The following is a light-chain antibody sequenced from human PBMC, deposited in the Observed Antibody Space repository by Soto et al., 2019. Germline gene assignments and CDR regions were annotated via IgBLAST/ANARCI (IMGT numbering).Light chain of an antibody. J-gene: IGKJ4*02. V-gene: IGKV1-5*03. CDR2: KAS. Sequence: DIQLTQSHATLSLSLGERATLTCRASQAISSWLVWYQQKPGKAPKLLIYKASTLPGGVPSRFSGRKVGTQFILTIDSLQPEDFATYYCQQVKSYPRTFGGGTKVDIK. CDR1: QAISSW. CDR3: QQVKSYPRT.